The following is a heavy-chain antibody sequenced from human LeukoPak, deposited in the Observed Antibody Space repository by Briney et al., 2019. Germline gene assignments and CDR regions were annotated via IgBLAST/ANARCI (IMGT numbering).Heavy chain of an antibody. D-gene: IGHD3-3*01. CDR1: GFTFSSYG. CDR2: ISSSGSSI. Sequence: PGGSLRLSCAASGFTFSSYGMNWVRQAPGKGLEWVSYISSSGSSIYYADSVKGRFTISRDNAKNSQYLQMNSLRAEDTAVYYCARATVGFDYWGQGTLVTVSS. J-gene: IGHJ4*02. CDR3: ARATVGFDY. V-gene: IGHV3-48*03.